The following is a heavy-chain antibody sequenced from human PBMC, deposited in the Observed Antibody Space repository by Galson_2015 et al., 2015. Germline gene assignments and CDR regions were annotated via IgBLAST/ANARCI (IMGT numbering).Heavy chain of an antibody. J-gene: IGHJ4*02. Sequence: SLRLSCAASGFTFSSYAMHWVRQAPGKGLEWVAVISYDGSNKYYADSVKGRFTISRDNSKNTLYLQMNSLRAEDTAVYYCATLIVIIDWSGSHVDYWGQGTLVTVSS. V-gene: IGHV3-30*01. CDR1: GFTFSSYA. CDR3: ATLIVIIDWSGSHVDY. D-gene: IGHD3-9*01. CDR2: ISYDGSNK.